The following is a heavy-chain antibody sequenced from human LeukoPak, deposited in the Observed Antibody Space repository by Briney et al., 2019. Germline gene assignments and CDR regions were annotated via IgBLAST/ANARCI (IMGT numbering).Heavy chain of an antibody. CDR1: GFSFSDNY. Sequence: GGSLSLSCAVSGFSFSDNYMSWIRQAPGKGLEWVSYISSGSSYTNYAGSVKGRFTISRDNAKNSLFLQMNSLRAEDTAVYYCATHAAQYSTFDYWGQGTLVTVSS. D-gene: IGHD2/OR15-2a*01. CDR2: ISSGSSYT. CDR3: ATHAAQYSTFDY. V-gene: IGHV3-11*03. J-gene: IGHJ4*02.